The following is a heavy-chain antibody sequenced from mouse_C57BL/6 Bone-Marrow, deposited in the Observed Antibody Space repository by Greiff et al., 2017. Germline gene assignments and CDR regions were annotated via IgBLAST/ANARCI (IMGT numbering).Heavy chain of an antibody. J-gene: IGHJ3*01. Sequence: QVQLQQSGAELARPGASVKMSCKASGYTFTSYTMHLVKQRPGQGLEWIGYINPSSGYTKYNQKFKDKATLTADKSSSTAYMQLRSLTSEDSAVYYCARRVLRAWCAYWGQGTLVNVSA. D-gene: IGHD1-1*01. V-gene: IGHV1-4*01. CDR2: INPSSGYT. CDR1: GYTFTSYT. CDR3: ARRVLRAWCAY.